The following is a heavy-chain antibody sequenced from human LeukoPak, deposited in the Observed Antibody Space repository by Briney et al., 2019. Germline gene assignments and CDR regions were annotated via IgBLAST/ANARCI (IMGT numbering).Heavy chain of an antibody. J-gene: IGHJ4*02. Sequence: SETLSLTCPVHGGSFSCYYWSWMRQPPGKGLEWIGEINHSGSTNYNPSLKSRVTISVDTSKNQFSLKLSSVTAADTAVYYCARSPERIASRPFEYWAQGTLVTVSS. V-gene: IGHV4-34*01. CDR2: INHSGST. CDR1: GGSFSCYY. D-gene: IGHD6-6*01. CDR3: ARSPERIASRPFEY.